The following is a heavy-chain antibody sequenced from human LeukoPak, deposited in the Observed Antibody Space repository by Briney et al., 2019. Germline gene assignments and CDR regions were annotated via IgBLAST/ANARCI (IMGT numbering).Heavy chain of an antibody. D-gene: IGHD2-2*01. CDR2: INPNSGGT. Sequence: ASVKVSCKASGYTFTGYYMHWVRQAPGQGLEWMGWINPNSGGTNYAQKFQGRVTMTRDTSISTAYMELSSLRSDDTAVYYCASYCSSTSCSLGALDIWGQGTMVTVSS. J-gene: IGHJ3*02. CDR3: ASYCSSTSCSLGALDI. V-gene: IGHV1-2*02. CDR1: GYTFTGYY.